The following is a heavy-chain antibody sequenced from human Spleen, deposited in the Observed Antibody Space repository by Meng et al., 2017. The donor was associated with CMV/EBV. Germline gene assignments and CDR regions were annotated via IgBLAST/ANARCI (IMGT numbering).Heavy chain of an antibody. CDR3: ARDSSNKILGGLDV. V-gene: IGHV3-48*03. Sequence: GGSLRLSCAASGFTFSSYEMNWVRQAPGKGLEWVSYISSSGSTIYYADSVKGRFTISRDNAKNSLYLQMNSLRAEDTAVYYCARDSSNKILGGLDVWGQGTTVTVSS. CDR2: ISSSGSTI. J-gene: IGHJ6*02. CDR1: GFTFSSYE. D-gene: IGHD3-16*01.